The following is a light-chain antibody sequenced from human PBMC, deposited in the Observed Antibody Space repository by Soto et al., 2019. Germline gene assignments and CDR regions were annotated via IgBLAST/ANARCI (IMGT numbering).Light chain of an antibody. J-gene: IGLJ3*02. V-gene: IGLV2-23*01. CDR3: CSLTNGAAWV. Sequence: QSALTQPASVSGSPGQSITISCTGTNNDVGSHNFVSWYRHYPGKAPKLLIYEATKRPSGLSNRFSASKSGNTASLTISGLQAEDEADYYCCSLTNGAAWVFGGATKLTVL. CDR2: EAT. CDR1: NNDVGSHNF.